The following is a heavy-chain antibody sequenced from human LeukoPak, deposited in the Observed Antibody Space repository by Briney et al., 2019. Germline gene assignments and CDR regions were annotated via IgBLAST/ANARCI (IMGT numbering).Heavy chain of an antibody. CDR2: ISPYDGDT. V-gene: IGHV1-18*01. Sequence: GASVKVSCKASGYTFGIYGISWVRQAPGQGLEWMAWISPYDGDTNYAQKFEGRVTMTTETSTNTAYMKLRSLRSDDTAIYYCARDYCTRGGDCYKEDLFDPWGQGTLVTVSA. D-gene: IGHD2-21*02. CDR3: ARDYCTRGGDCYKEDLFDP. CDR1: GYTFGIYG. J-gene: IGHJ5*02.